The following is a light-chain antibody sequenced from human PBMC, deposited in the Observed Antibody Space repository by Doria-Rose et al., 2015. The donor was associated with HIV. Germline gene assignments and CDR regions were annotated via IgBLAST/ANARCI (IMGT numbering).Light chain of an antibody. CDR3: HQYGTSWT. J-gene: IGKJ1*01. CDR2: DGS. V-gene: IGKV3-20*01. Sequence: EIVLTQSPGTLSLSPGERVTLSCRVSQSFSSTYLAWYQQKPGQAPSLLIYDGSTRATGIPDRFSASGSGTDFTLIINRLEPEDFALYYCHQYGTSWTFGQGTKVEI. CDR1: QSFSSTY.